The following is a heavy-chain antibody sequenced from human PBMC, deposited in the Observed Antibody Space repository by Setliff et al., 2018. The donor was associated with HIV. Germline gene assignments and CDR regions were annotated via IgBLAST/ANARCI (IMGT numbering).Heavy chain of an antibody. J-gene: IGHJ5*02. CDR1: GGSISSSSYY. V-gene: IGHV4-39*07. CDR3: SNWNTTIDEDA. D-gene: IGHD5-18*01. Sequence: SETLSLTCTVSGGSISSSSYYWGWFRQPPGKGLEWIEEITPSGATNYLPSLKSRVTMSLDTSKNQFSLKMTSVTAADTALYYCSNWNTTIDEDAWGQGTLVNVSS. CDR2: ITPSGAT.